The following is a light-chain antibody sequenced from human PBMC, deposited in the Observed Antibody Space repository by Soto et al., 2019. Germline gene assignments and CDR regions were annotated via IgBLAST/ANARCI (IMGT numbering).Light chain of an antibody. CDR2: KAS. CDR1: QSISSW. Sequence: DIQMTQSPSTLSASVGDRVTITCRASQSISSWLAWYQQKPGKAPKLLIYKASILESGVPARFSGSGSGTEFTLTISSLQPDDFAAYYCQQYTSYSRTFGQGTKVEIK. J-gene: IGKJ1*01. CDR3: QQYTSYSRT. V-gene: IGKV1-5*03.